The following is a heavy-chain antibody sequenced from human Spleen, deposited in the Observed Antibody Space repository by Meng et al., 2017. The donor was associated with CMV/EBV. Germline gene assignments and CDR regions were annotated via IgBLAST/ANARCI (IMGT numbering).Heavy chain of an antibody. Sequence: GGSLRLSCAASGFNFRSYDMNWVRQAPGKGLEWISHISSSGIIIHYADSVKGRFTISRDNAKNSLYLQMNSLRVEDTAVYYCVRGPPYSNQNYYYYGLDVWGQGSTVTVSS. CDR1: GFNFRSYD. D-gene: IGHD1-26*01. V-gene: IGHV3-48*03. J-gene: IGHJ6*02. CDR3: VRGPPYSNQNYYYYGLDV. CDR2: ISSSGIII.